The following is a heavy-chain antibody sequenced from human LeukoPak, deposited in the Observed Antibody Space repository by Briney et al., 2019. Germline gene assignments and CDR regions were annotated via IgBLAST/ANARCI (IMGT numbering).Heavy chain of an antibody. CDR2: INPNSGGT. CDR1: GYTFTSYY. Sequence: GASVKVSCKASGYTFTSYYMHWVRQAPGQGLEWMGWINPNSGGTNYAQKFQGRVTMTRDTSTSTAYMELSRLRSDDTAVYYCERDPGPSITVTTGAQSWFDSWGQGTLVTVSS. CDR3: ERDPGPSITVTTGAQSWFDS. D-gene: IGHD1-20*01. V-gene: IGHV1-2*02. J-gene: IGHJ5*01.